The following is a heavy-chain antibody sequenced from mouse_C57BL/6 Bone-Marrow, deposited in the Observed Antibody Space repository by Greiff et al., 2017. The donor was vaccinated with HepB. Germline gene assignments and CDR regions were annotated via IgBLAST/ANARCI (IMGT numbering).Heavy chain of an antibody. J-gene: IGHJ3*01. CDR3: ARKSHVYYGYDWFAY. CDR1: GYTFTSYW. D-gene: IGHD2-2*01. CDR2: IYPGSGST. Sequence: QVQLKQPGAELVKPGASVKMSCKASGYTFTSYWITWVKQRPGQGLEWIGDIYPGSGSTNYNEKFKSKATLTVDTSSSTAYMQLSSLTSEDSAVYYCARKSHVYYGYDWFAYWGQGTLVTVSA. V-gene: IGHV1-55*01.